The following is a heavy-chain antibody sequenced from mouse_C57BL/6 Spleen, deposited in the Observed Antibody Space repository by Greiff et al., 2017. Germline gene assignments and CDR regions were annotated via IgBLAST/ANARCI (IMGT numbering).Heavy chain of an antibody. Sequence: EVQLQQSGPELVKPGASVKISCKASGYTFTDYYMNWVKQSHGKSLEWIGDINPNNGGTSYNQKFKGNATLTVDKSSSTAYMELRSLTSEDSAVYYCARRYGNYGDWYFDVWGTGTTVTVSS. J-gene: IGHJ1*03. D-gene: IGHD2-1*01. CDR3: ARRYGNYGDWYFDV. CDR1: GYTFTDYY. V-gene: IGHV1-26*01. CDR2: INPNNGGT.